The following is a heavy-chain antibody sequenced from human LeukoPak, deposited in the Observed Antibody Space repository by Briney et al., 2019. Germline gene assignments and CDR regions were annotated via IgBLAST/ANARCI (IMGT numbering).Heavy chain of an antibody. CDR3: AREAYYDSSGYYDY. Sequence: GGSLRLSCAASGFTFSDYYMSWIRQAPGKGLEWVSYISSSGSTMCYADSVKDRFTISRDSAKNSLYLQMNSLRAEDTAVYYCAREAYYDSSGYYDYWGQGTLVTVSS. D-gene: IGHD3-22*01. J-gene: IGHJ4*02. CDR2: ISSSGSTM. CDR1: GFTFSDYY. V-gene: IGHV3-11*01.